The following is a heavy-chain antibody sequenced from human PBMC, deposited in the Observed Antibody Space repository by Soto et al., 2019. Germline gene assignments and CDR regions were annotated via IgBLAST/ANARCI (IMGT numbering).Heavy chain of an antibody. CDR1: GGTFSSYA. D-gene: IGHD2-15*01. Sequence: EASVKVSCKATGGTFSSYAFSWVRQAPGQGLEWMGGIIPIFATANYTQRFQGRVTITADESTSTSYMELSSLRSEDTAVYYCARAFCSGGSCPYGMDVWGQGTTVTVSS. CDR2: IIPIFATA. CDR3: ARAFCSGGSCPYGMDV. V-gene: IGHV1-69*13. J-gene: IGHJ6*02.